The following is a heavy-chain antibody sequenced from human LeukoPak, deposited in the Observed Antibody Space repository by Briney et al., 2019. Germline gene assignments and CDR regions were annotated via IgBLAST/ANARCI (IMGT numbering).Heavy chain of an antibody. Sequence: ASVKVSCKASGYTFTSYGISWVRQAPGQGLEWMGCISAYNGNTNYAQKLQGRVTMTTDTSTSTAYMELRSLRSDDTAVYYCARDQGGVVVITHFDYWGQGTLVTVSS. CDR3: ARDQGGVVVITHFDY. D-gene: IGHD3-22*01. V-gene: IGHV1-18*01. CDR2: ISAYNGNT. J-gene: IGHJ4*02. CDR1: GYTFTSYG.